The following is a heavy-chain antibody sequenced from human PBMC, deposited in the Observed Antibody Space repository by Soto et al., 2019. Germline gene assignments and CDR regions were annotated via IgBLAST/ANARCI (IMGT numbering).Heavy chain of an antibody. Sequence: GGSLRLSCAASGFTFSSYAMSWVRQAPGKGLEWVSAISGSGGSTYYADSVKGRFTISRDNSKNTLYLQMNSLRAEDTAVYYCAKEHIVVVPAATTENYYYYGMDVWGQGTTVTVPS. CDR3: AKEHIVVVPAATTENYYYYGMDV. J-gene: IGHJ6*02. V-gene: IGHV3-23*01. CDR1: GFTFSSYA. D-gene: IGHD2-2*01. CDR2: ISGSGGST.